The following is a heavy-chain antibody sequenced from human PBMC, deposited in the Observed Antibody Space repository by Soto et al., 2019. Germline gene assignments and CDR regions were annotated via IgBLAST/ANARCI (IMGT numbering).Heavy chain of an antibody. V-gene: IGHV4-59*01. CDR3: AREPVATNYFDP. CDR2: IYYSGST. Sequence: PSETLSLTCTVSGGSISSYYWSWIRQPPGKGLEWIGYIYYSGSTNYNPSLKSRVTISVDTSKNQFSLKLSSVTAADTAVYCCAREPVATNYFDPWGQGTLVTVSS. CDR1: GGSISSYY. J-gene: IGHJ4*02. D-gene: IGHD5-12*01.